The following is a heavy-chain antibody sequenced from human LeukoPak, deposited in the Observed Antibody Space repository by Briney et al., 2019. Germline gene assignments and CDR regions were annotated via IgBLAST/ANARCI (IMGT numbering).Heavy chain of an antibody. CDR1: GFTFSDYS. D-gene: IGHD5-24*01. V-gene: IGHV3-48*01. CDR2: IGIDSGNT. CDR3: ARDYKYAFDN. J-gene: IGHJ4*02. Sequence: GSLRLSFAAFGFTFSDYSMNWVRQAPGKGLGWISYIGIDSGNTNYADSVKGRFTISGDKAKNSLYLQMNSLRVEDTAVYYCARDYKYAFDNWGQGTLVTVSS.